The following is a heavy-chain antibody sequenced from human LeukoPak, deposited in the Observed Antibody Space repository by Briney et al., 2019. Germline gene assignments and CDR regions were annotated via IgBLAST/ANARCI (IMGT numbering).Heavy chain of an antibody. D-gene: IGHD5-18*01. J-gene: IGHJ4*02. CDR3: ATSSGVSYGSY. V-gene: IGHV3-74*01. CDR2: INSDGSST. Sequence: GGSLRLSCAVSGFTFSSCWMHWVRQVPGKGLVWVSRINSDGSSTSYADSVKGRFTISRDNAKNTLYLQMNSLRAEDTAVYYCATSSGVSYGSYWGQGTLVTVSS. CDR1: GFTFSSCW.